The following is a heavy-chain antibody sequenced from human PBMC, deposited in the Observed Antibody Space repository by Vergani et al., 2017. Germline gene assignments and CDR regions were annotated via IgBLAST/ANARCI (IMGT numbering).Heavy chain of an antibody. CDR1: GGTFSSYA. Sequence: QVQLVQSGAEVKKPGSSVKVSCKASGGTFSSYAISWVRQAPGQGLEWMGGIIPIFGTANYAQKFQGRVTNTADESTSTAYMELSSLRSEDTAVYYCARARLPLNSYYYYYYYMDVWGKGTTVTVSS. CDR2: IIPIFGTA. J-gene: IGHJ6*03. V-gene: IGHV1-69*01. D-gene: IGHD4-11*01. CDR3: ARARLPLNSYYYYYYYMDV.